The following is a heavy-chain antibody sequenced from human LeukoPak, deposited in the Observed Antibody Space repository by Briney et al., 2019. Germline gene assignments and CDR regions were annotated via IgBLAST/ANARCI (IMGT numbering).Heavy chain of an antibody. V-gene: IGHV3-66*01. J-gene: IGHJ4*02. Sequence: PGGSLRLSCAASGFTVSDNYMSWVRQAPGKGLDWVSIIYSDGRTFYADSAKGRFTISRDNSKNTVYLQMNSLRVEDTAVYYCARDPGYSYGYDYWGQGTLVTVSS. CDR1: GFTVSDNY. CDR3: ARDPGYSYGYDY. D-gene: IGHD5-18*01. CDR2: IYSDGRT.